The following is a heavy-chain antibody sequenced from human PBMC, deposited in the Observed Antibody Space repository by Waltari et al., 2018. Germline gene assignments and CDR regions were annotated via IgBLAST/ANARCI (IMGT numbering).Heavy chain of an antibody. CDR3: ARRGFNYNEYFDY. Sequence: QLQLQESGPGLVKPSETLSLTCTVPGGSISSSSYYWGWIRQPPGKGLERIGSIYYSGSTYYNPSLKSRVTISVDTSKNQFSLKLSSVTAADTAVYYCARRGFNYNEYFDYWGQGTLVTVSS. V-gene: IGHV4-39*07. D-gene: IGHD1-1*01. J-gene: IGHJ4*02. CDR1: GGSISSSSYY. CDR2: IYYSGST.